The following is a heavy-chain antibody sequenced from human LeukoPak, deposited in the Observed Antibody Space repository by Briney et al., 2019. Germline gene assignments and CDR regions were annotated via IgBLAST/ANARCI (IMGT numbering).Heavy chain of an antibody. CDR1: GFTFSSYA. CDR3: ARPGLGFFDY. CDR2: ISYDGSNK. V-gene: IGHV3-30-3*01. Sequence: GGSLRLSCAASGFTFSSYAMHLVRQAPGKGLEWVAVISYDGSNKYYADSVKGRFTISRDNSKNTLYLQMNSLRAEDTAVYYCARPGLGFFDYWGQGTLVTVSS. J-gene: IGHJ4*02.